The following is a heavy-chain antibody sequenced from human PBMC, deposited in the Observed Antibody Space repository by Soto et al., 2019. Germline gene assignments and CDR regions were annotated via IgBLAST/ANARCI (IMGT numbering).Heavy chain of an antibody. V-gene: IGHV4-34*01. Sequence: PSETLSLTCAVYGGSFSGYYWSWIRQPPGKGLEWIGEINHSGSTNYNPSLKSRVTISVDTSKNQFSLKLSSVTAADTAVYYCARDFYGDNNYWGQGTLVTVSS. CDR3: ARDFYGDNNY. CDR1: GGSFSGYY. J-gene: IGHJ4*02. D-gene: IGHD4-17*01. CDR2: INHSGST.